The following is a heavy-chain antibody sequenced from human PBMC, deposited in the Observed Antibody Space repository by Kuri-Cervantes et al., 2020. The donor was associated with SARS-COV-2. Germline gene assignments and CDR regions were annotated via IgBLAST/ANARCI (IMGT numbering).Heavy chain of an antibody. J-gene: IGHJ4*02. V-gene: IGHV3-23*01. CDR1: GFTFSSFP. Sequence: GESLKIPCAASGFTFSSFPMSWVRQAPGKGLEWVSGISGGGANTYYADSVKGWFTISRDNSKNTLYLQMNSLRAEDTAVYYCVKDSRVYYFDYWGQGTLATVSS. CDR2: ISGGGANT. D-gene: IGHD2/OR15-2a*01. CDR3: VKDSRVYYFDY.